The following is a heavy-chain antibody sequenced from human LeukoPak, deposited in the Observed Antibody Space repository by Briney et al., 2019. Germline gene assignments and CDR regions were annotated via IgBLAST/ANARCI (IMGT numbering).Heavy chain of an antibody. D-gene: IGHD3-16*02. V-gene: IGHV3-30*19. CDR3: ARARPEATSLNWFAP. Sequence: PGRSLRLSCVASGFTFSRYGMHWVRQAPGKGLEWMAVISDDGNNKYYADSVRGRFTISRDNSKNTLYVQMNSLRSEDTAIYFCARARPEATSLNWFAPGGQETQVTVSS. CDR1: GFTFSRYG. J-gene: IGHJ5*02. CDR2: ISDDGNNK.